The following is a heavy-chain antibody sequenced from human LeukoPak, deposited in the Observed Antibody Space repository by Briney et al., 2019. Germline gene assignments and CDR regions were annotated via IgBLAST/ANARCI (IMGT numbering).Heavy chain of an antibody. CDR2: IYHSGST. D-gene: IGHD6-19*01. CDR3: ARGEAVAGGSVEYFHH. J-gene: IGHJ1*01. Sequence: SQTLSLTCAVSGGSISSGGYSWSWIRQPPGKGLEWIGYIYHSGSTYYNPSLKSRVTISVDRSKNQFSLKLSSVTAADTAVYYCARGEAVAGGSVEYFHHWGQGTLVTVSS. CDR1: GGSISSGGYS. V-gene: IGHV4-30-2*01.